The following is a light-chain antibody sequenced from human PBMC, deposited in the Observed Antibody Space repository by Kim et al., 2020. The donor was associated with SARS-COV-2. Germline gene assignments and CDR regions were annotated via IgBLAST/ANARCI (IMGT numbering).Light chain of an antibody. CDR1: QSVSSSY. CDR3: QQYGSLLYT. CDR2: GAS. V-gene: IGKV3-20*01. Sequence: EIVLTQSPGTLSLSPGERATLSCRASQSVSSSYLAWYRQKPGQAPRLLIYGASSRATGIPDRFSGSGSETDFTLTISRLEPEDFAVYYGQQYGSLLYTFGEGTKLEIK. J-gene: IGKJ2*01.